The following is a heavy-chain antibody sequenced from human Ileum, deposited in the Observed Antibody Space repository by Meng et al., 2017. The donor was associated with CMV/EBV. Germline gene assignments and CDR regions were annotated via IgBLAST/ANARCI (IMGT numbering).Heavy chain of an antibody. CDR2: IFFSGNT. CDR3: ARFRIAALGNLFDP. V-gene: IGHV4-30-4*08. D-gene: IGHD6-13*01. CDR1: GASISSGDYY. J-gene: IGHJ5*02. Sequence: QVQLQESGPRLAKPSQTLSLSCTVSGASISSGDYYWSWIRQPPGKGLEWIGYIFFSGNTYYNPSLNSRVIISIDTPRNQFSLKVDSVTAADTAVYYCARFRIAALGNLFDPWGHGTLVTVSS.